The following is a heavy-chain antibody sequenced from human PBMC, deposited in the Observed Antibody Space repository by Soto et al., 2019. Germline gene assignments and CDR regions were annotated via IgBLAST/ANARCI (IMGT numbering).Heavy chain of an antibody. V-gene: IGHV3-15*01. Sequence: GGSLRLSCAASGFTFSNAWMSWVRQAPGKGLEWVGRIKSKTDGGTTDYAAPVKGRFTISRDDSKNTLYLQMNSLKTEDTAVYYCTTAAAAGIRSPYYYYYYYMDVWGKGTTVTVSS. CDR3: TTAAAAGIRSPYYYYYYYMDV. D-gene: IGHD6-13*01. J-gene: IGHJ6*03. CDR1: GFTFSNAW. CDR2: IKSKTDGGTT.